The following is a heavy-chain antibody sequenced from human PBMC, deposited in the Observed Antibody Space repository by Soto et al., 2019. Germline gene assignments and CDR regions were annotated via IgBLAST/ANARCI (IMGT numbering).Heavy chain of an antibody. CDR3: AKPQSIQDYYYAMDV. CDR2: IIAIFGTA. CDR1: GGTFSSYA. V-gene: IGHV1-69*12. Sequence: QVQLVQSGAEVKKPGSSVKVSCKASGGTFSSYAISWVRQAPGQGLEWMGGIIAIFGTADYAQKAQGRVTIPAAESTSTPDMELSSLRSEDTAVYYCAKPQSIQDYYYAMDVWGQGTTVTVSS. D-gene: IGHD6-6*01. J-gene: IGHJ6*02.